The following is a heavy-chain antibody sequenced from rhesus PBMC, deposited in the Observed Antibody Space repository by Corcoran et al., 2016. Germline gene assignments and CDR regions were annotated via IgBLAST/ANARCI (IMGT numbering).Heavy chain of an antibody. CDR1: GYSFNNYW. V-gene: IGHV5-20*02. Sequence: EVQLVQSGAEVKRPGESLKISCKTSGYSFNNYWISWVRQMSGKGLAWMGAIDPSTSGARYSPSFQGQVTISADKSITTAYLQWSSLKASDTATYYCARGRTLGFDYWGQGVLVTVSS. J-gene: IGHJ4*01. D-gene: IGHD2-39*01. CDR3: ARGRTLGFDY. CDR2: IDPSTSGA.